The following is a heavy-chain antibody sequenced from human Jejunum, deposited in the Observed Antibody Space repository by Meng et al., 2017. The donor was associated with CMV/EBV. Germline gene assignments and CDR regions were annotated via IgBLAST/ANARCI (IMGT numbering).Heavy chain of an antibody. V-gene: IGHV4-4*01. CDR1: GCSRIVTNR. J-gene: IGHJ4*02. Sequence: LTCFVSGCSRIVTNRLDWVRQSPGGGLEWIGEIFHSGATNYNPSLKSRVTISIDNSKNQFSLKLTSVTAADTAVYFCGDPPADYWGQGVLVTVS. CDR3: GDPPADY. CDR2: IFHSGAT.